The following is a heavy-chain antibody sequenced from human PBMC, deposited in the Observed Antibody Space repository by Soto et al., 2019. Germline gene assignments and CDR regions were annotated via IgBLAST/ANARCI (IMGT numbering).Heavy chain of an antibody. Sequence: QVQLQESGPGLVKPSETLSLPCTVSGGSVSSGPYYWTWIRQPPGKGLEWIGNIDYSGSTNYSPSLKRRVTISIDTSKNQFSLKLNSVTAADTAVYYCAREGGYTYGQGAFDYWGQGMLVTVSS. V-gene: IGHV4-61*01. J-gene: IGHJ4*02. CDR1: GGSVSSGPYY. CDR2: IDYSGST. D-gene: IGHD5-18*01. CDR3: AREGGYTYGQGAFDY.